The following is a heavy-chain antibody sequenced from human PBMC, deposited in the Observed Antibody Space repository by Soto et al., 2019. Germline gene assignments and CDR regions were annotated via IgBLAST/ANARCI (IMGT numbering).Heavy chain of an antibody. J-gene: IGHJ4*02. Sequence: LRLSCAASGFRFSDHYMTWIRQAPGKGLEWISKISGDGTTIYYADSVKGRFTVSRDNAKNSVYLQMNSLRAEDTAVYYCASDPYYYASGFWGQGTLVTVSS. D-gene: IGHD3-10*01. CDR2: ISGDGTTI. CDR3: ASDPYYYASGF. V-gene: IGHV3-11*01. CDR1: GFRFSDHY.